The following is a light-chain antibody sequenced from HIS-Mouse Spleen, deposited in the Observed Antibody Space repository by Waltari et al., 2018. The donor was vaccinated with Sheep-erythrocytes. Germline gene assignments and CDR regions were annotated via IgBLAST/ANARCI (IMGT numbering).Light chain of an antibody. Sequence: DIVMTQSPDSLAVSLGERATINCKSSQSVLYSSNNKNYLAWYQQKPGQPPKLRIYWACTRESGVPDRVSGSGSGTDFTLTISSLQAEDVAVYYCQQYYSTPLTFGGGTK. CDR3: QQYYSTPLT. CDR1: QSVLYSSNNKNY. J-gene: IGKJ4*01. CDR2: WAC. V-gene: IGKV4-1*01.